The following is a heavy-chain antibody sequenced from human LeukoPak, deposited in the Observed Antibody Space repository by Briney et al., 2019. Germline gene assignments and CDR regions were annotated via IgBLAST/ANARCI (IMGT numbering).Heavy chain of an antibody. CDR2: INHSGST. Sequence: SETLSLTCAVYGGSFSGYYWSWIRQPPGKGLEWIGEINHSGSTNYNPSLKSRATISVDTSKNQFSLKLSSVTAADTAVYYCARWGYCSSTSCAPRRINYYYYYGMDVWGQGTTVTVSS. V-gene: IGHV4-34*01. D-gene: IGHD2-2*01. J-gene: IGHJ6*02. CDR3: ARWGYCSSTSCAPRRINYYYYYGMDV. CDR1: GGSFSGYY.